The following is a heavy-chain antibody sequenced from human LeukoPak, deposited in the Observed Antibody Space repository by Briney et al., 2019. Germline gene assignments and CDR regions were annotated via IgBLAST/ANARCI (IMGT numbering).Heavy chain of an antibody. J-gene: IGHJ4*02. CDR2: ICNSGST. CDR3: ARDPSGYFNY. Sequence: PSETLSLTCTVSGGSVSSGNYYWSWIRQPPGKGLEWIGYICNSGSTNYNPSLKSRVTISVDTSKNQFSLKLSSMTAADTAVYYCARDPSGYFNYWGQGTLATVSS. D-gene: IGHD3-22*01. V-gene: IGHV4-61*01. CDR1: GGSVSSGNYY.